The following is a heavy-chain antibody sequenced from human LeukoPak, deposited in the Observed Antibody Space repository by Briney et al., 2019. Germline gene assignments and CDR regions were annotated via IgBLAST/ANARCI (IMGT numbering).Heavy chain of an antibody. J-gene: IGHJ6*02. D-gene: IGHD5-18*01. Sequence: GGSLRLSCAASGFTFDDYAMHWVRQAPGKGLEWVSGISWNSGSIGYADSVKGRFTISRDNAKNSLYLQMNSLRAEDTALYYCAKDKAAGYSYELGYYYYGMDVWGQGTTVTVSS. V-gene: IGHV3-9*01. CDR3: AKDKAAGYSYELGYYYYGMDV. CDR2: ISWNSGSI. CDR1: GFTFDDYA.